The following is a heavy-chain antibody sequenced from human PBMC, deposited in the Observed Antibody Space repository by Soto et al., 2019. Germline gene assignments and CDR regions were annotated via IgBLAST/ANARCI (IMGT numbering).Heavy chain of an antibody. D-gene: IGHD6-13*01. CDR2: INHSGST. Sequence: SETLSLTCAVYGGSFSGYCWRWIRQPPGKGLEWIGEINHSGSTNYNPSLKSRVTISVDTSKNQFSLKLSSVTAADTAVYYCARLNHGWAAGTYYYYYMDVWGKGTTVTVSS. CDR1: GGSFSGYC. J-gene: IGHJ6*03. CDR3: ARLNHGWAAGTYYYYYMDV. V-gene: IGHV4-34*01.